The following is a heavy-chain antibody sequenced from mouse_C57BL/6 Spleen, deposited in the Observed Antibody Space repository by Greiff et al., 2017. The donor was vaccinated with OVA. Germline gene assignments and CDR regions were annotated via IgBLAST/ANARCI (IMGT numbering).Heavy chain of an antibody. J-gene: IGHJ2*01. CDR2: INYDGSST. CDR3: ARELRRNYFDY. D-gene: IGHD1-2*01. V-gene: IGHV5-16*01. CDR1: GFTFSDYY. Sequence: EVKLMESEGGLVQPGSSMKLSCTASGFTFSDYYMAWVRQVPEKGLEWVANINYDGSSTYYLDSLKSRFIISRDNAKNILYLQMSSLKSEDTATYYCARELRRNYFDYWGQGTTLTVSS.